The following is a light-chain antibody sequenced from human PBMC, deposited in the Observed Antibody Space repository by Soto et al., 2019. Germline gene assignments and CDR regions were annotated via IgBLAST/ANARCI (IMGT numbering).Light chain of an antibody. J-gene: IGKJ1*01. CDR2: AAS. V-gene: IGKV1-8*01. CDR1: QGISSY. Sequence: SRITQSPSSLSAPQGDRDTISCRASQGISSYLAWYQQKPGKAPKLLIYAASTLQSGVPSRFSGSGSGTEFTLTISSLQPDDFATYYCQQYNSYSQTLGQGTKVDI. CDR3: QQYNSYSQT.